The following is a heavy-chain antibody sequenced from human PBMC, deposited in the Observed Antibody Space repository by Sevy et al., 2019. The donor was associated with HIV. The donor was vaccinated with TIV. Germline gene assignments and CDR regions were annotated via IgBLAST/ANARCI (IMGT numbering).Heavy chain of an antibody. CDR3: ARAGIGDFWSGYYGIDH. D-gene: IGHD3-3*01. J-gene: IGHJ4*02. CDR2: IHTDGSSS. CDR1: GFTFRNYW. Sequence: GGSLRLSCAASGFTFRNYWMHCVRQAPGKGLVSVSYIHTDGSSSYYADYVKGRFTISRDNAQNTLYLQMNSLRAEDTAVYYCARAGIGDFWSGYYGIDHWGQGTLVTVSS. V-gene: IGHV3-74*01.